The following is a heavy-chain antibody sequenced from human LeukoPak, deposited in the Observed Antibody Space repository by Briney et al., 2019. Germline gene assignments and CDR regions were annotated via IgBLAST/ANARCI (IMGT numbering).Heavy chain of an antibody. CDR1: GYTFTSYD. V-gene: IGHV1-8*02. J-gene: IGHJ5*02. CDR3: ARSIEATITPVWFDP. Sequence: ASVKVSCKASGYTFTSYDINWVRQATGQGLEWMGWMNPHSGNTGYAQKFQGRVTMTRDTSTSTAYMELSSLRSEDTAVYYCARSIEATITPVWFDPWGQGDLVTVSS. CDR2: MNPHSGNT. D-gene: IGHD5-24*01.